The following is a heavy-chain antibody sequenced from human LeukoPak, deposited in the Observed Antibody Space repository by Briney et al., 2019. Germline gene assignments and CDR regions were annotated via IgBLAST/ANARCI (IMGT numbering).Heavy chain of an antibody. D-gene: IGHD1-26*01. V-gene: IGHV4-39*01. CDR2: IYSSGST. J-gene: IGHJ4*02. CDR3: AKSGGYGLIDY. CDR1: GASNSGSGYY. Sequence: SETLSLTCTVSGASNSGSGYYWGWIRQPPGKGLEWIVSIYSSGSTYYKASLQCRVTISIETSKNQFALRLISVTAADTAMYYRAKSGGYGLIDYWGQGTLVTVSS.